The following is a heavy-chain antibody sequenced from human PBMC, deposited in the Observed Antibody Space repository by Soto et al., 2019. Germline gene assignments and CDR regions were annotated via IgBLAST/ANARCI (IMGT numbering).Heavy chain of an antibody. D-gene: IGHD3-22*01. Sequence: PGGSLRLSCAASGFTFSSYAMSWVRQAPGKGLKWVTAISGSGGSTYYADSVKGRFTISRDNSKNTLYLQMNSLRAEDTAVYYFSKGSYDSSGYYSSYYYGMDVWGQGTTVTVSS. CDR1: GFTFSSYA. J-gene: IGHJ6*02. CDR2: ISGSGGST. V-gene: IGHV3-23*01. CDR3: SKGSYDSSGYYSSYYYGMDV.